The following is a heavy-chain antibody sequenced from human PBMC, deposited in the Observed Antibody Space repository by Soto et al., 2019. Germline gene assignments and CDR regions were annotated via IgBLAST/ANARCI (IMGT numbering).Heavy chain of an antibody. J-gene: IGHJ4*02. CDR1: GFSLSTRDVG. CDR2: VYWDDSK. CDR3: AHCRGGVASF. Sequence: QITLNESGPTLVKPTQTLTLTCTFSGFSLSTRDVGVGWIRQPPGEALEWLGVVYWDDSKTYSPSLESRLTITKDTSKNQVVLRMTKMDPVDTATYYCAHCRGGVASFWGQGILVTVSS. D-gene: IGHD2-2*01. V-gene: IGHV2-5*02.